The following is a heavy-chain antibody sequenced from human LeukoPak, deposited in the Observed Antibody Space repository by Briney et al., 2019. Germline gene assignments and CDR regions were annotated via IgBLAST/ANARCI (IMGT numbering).Heavy chain of an antibody. CDR1: GGSISTGGYY. Sequence: SQTLSLTCTVSGGSISTGGYYWNWIRQHPGKGMEWTGFIYHSGSTSYNPSLKSRVSISVDTSKNQFSLKLNSVTAADTAVYYCARGRFYGFSGDSWGQGTLVTVSS. CDR2: IYHSGST. J-gene: IGHJ4*02. CDR3: ARGRFYGFSGDS. D-gene: IGHD2/OR15-2a*01. V-gene: IGHV4-31*03.